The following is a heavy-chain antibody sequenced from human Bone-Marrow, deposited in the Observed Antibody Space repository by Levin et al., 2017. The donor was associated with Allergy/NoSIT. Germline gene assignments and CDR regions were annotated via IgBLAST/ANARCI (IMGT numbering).Heavy chain of an antibody. D-gene: IGHD3-16*01. CDR1: GITFSSYE. V-gene: IGHV3-53*01. CDR2: IYSAGST. J-gene: IGHJ4*02. CDR3: ARGGPYGY. Sequence: PGGSLRLSCAASGITFSSYEMSWVRQAPGKGLEWVSVIYSAGSTYYADSVRGRFTISRDNSKNTLFLQMNSLRADDTAVYYCARGGPYGYWGQGTLVTVSS.